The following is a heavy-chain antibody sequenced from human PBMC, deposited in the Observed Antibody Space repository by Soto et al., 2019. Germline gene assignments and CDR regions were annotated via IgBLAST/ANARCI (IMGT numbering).Heavy chain of an antibody. J-gene: IGHJ5*02. CDR1: GGTFSSYP. V-gene: IGHV1-69*04. D-gene: IGHD2-2*01. CDR3: ARDRGVKDIVVVPDALWFDP. Sequence: QIQLVQSGAEVKKPGSSVKVSCKASGGTFSSYPISWVRPAPGQGLEWTGRSIRILGIENYAQKLQGRVTITADKSTSRAYLELISLRSEDTAVYYCARDRGVKDIVVVPDALWFDPWGQGPLVPVLS. CDR2: SIRILGIE.